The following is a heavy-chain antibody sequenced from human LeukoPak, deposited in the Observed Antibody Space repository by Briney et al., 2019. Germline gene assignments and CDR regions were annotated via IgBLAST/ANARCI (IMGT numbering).Heavy chain of an antibody. CDR3: ARSAQTVATFPLDY. J-gene: IGHJ4*02. Sequence: SETLSLTCTVSGGSVSSGGYYWSWIRQHPGQGLEWIGYIYYSGSTYYNPSLQSRVTISVDTSKNQFSLKLSSVTAADTAVYYCARSAQTVATFPLDYWGQGTLVTVSS. CDR1: GGSVSSGGYY. D-gene: IGHD4-17*01. CDR2: IYYSGST. V-gene: IGHV4-31*03.